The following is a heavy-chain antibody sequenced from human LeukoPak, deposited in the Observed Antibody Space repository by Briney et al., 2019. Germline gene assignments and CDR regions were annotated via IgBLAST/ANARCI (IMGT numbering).Heavy chain of an antibody. CDR3: ARGFTIFGVVIRY. J-gene: IGHJ4*02. V-gene: IGHV4-38-2*02. CDR1: GYSISSGYY. CDR2: IYHSGST. Sequence: KTSETLSLTCTVSGYSISSGYYWGWIRQPPGKGLEWIGSIYHSGSTYYNPSLKSRVTISVDTSKNQFSLKLSSVTAADTAVYYCARGFTIFGVVIRYWGQGTLVTVSS. D-gene: IGHD3-3*01.